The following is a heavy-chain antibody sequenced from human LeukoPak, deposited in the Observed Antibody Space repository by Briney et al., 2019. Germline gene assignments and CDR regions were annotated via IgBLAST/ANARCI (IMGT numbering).Heavy chain of an antibody. V-gene: IGHV1-18*01. CDR3: ASHTLVGYSSSRRYFDY. CDR2: ISAYNGNT. Sequence: ASVKVSCKASGYPFTSYGISWVRQAPGQGLEWMGWISAYNGNTNYAQKLQGRVTMTTDTSTSTAYMELRSLRSDDTAVYYCASHTLVGYSSSRRYFDYWGQGTLVTVSS. J-gene: IGHJ4*02. CDR1: GYPFTSYG. D-gene: IGHD6-6*01.